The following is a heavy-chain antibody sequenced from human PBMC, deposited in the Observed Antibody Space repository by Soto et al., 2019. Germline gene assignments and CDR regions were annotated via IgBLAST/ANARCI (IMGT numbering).Heavy chain of an antibody. CDR1: GGTFSSYT. J-gene: IGHJ5*02. V-gene: IGHV1-69*08. Sequence: QVQLVQSGAEVKKPGSSVKVSCKASGGTFSSYTISWVRQAPGQGLEWMGRIIPILGIANYAQKFQGRVTITADKSTCTAYMELSSLRSEDTAVYYCARDPYDILTKDAWFDPWGQGTLVTVSS. CDR3: ARDPYDILTKDAWFDP. CDR2: IIPILGIA. D-gene: IGHD3-9*01.